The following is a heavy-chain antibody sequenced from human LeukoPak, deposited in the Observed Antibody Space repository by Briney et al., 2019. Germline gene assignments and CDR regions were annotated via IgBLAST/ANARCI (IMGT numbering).Heavy chain of an antibody. CDR3: ARVLGTIYGDYDKTGLDY. J-gene: IGHJ4*02. CDR2: INPNSGGT. V-gene: IGHV1-2*02. CDR1: GYTFTGYY. D-gene: IGHD4-17*01. Sequence: ASVKVSCKASGYTFTGYYMHWVRQAPGQGLEWMGWINPNSGGTNYAQKLQGRVTMTRDTSISTAYMELSRLRSDDTAVYYCARVLGTIYGDYDKTGLDYWGQGTLVTVSS.